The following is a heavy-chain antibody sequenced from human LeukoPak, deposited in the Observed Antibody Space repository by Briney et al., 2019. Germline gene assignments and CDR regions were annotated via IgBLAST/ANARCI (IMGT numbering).Heavy chain of an antibody. CDR1: GGSISSYY. V-gene: IGHV4-59*06. CDR2: IYYSGST. CDR3: ARGLSSGSYYSPFDY. Sequence: SETLSLTCTVSGGSISSYYWSWIRQHPGKGLEWIGYIYYSGSTYYSPSLKSRVTISVDTSKNQFSLKLSSVTAADTAVYYCARGLSSGSYYSPFDYWGQGTLVTVSS. J-gene: IGHJ4*02. D-gene: IGHD3-10*01.